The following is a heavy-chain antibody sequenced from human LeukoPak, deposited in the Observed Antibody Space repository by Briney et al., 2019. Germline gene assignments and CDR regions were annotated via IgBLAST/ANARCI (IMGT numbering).Heavy chain of an antibody. V-gene: IGHV3-11*01. CDR1: GLTFSDYY. D-gene: IGHD5-18*01. CDR3: ASGEGYSYGVYFDY. J-gene: IGHJ4*02. Sequence: GGSLRLSCAASGLTFSDYYTSWIRQAPGKGLEWVSYISSSGSTIYYADSVKGRFTISRDNAKNSLYLQMNSLRAEDTAVYYCASGEGYSYGVYFDYWGQGTLVTVSS. CDR2: ISSSGSTI.